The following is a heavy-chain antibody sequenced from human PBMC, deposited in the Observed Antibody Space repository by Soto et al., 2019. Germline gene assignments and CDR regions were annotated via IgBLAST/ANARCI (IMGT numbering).Heavy chain of an antibody. J-gene: IGHJ6*03. D-gene: IGHD2-15*01. CDR2: IYYSGST. V-gene: IGHV4-59*08. Sequence: SETLSLTCTVSGGSISSYYWSWIRQPPGKGLEWIGYIYYSGSTNYNPSLKSRVTISVDTSKNQFSLKLSSVTAADTAVYYCARLGYCSGGSCYYSFTYYYYYMDVWGKGTTVTVSS. CDR1: GGSISSYY. CDR3: ARLGYCSGGSCYYSFTYYYYYMDV.